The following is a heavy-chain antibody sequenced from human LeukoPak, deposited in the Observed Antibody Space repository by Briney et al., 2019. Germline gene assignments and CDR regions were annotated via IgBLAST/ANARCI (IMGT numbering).Heavy chain of an antibody. Sequence: SETLSLTCAVYGGSFSGYYWSWIRQPPGKGLEWIGEINHSGSTNYNPSLKSRVTISVDTSKNQFSLKLSSVTAADTAVYYCARDDASNWSSDFDYWGQGTLVTVSS. V-gene: IGHV4-34*01. D-gene: IGHD6-13*01. J-gene: IGHJ4*02. CDR1: GGSFSGYY. CDR2: INHSGST. CDR3: ARDDASNWSSDFDY.